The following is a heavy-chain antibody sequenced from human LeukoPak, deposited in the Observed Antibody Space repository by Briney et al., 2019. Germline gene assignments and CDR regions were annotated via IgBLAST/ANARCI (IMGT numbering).Heavy chain of an antibody. CDR3: AREQSASSRYYFDY. Sequence: SGTLSLTCTVSGGSISNYYWSWIRQPPGKGLEWIGDIYYSGSTNYNPSLKSRVTISVDTSKNLFSLNLSSVTAADTAVYYCAREQSASSRYYFDYWGQGTLVSVSS. D-gene: IGHD6-19*01. V-gene: IGHV4-59*12. J-gene: IGHJ4*02. CDR1: GGSISNYY. CDR2: IYYSGST.